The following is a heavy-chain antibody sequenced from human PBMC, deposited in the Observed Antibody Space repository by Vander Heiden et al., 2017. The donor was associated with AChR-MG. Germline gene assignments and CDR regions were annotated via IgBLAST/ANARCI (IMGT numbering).Heavy chain of an antibody. CDR2: ISWNSGSI. J-gene: IGHJ4*02. CDR3: AKVGGDTAMAVDY. Sequence: EVQLVESGGGLVQPGRSLRPSCAASGFTFDGYAMHWVRQAPGKGLEWVSGISWNSGSIGYADSVKGRFTISRDNAKNSLYLQMNSLRAEDTALYYCAKVGGDTAMAVDYWGQGTLVTVSS. CDR1: GFTFDGYA. D-gene: IGHD5-18*01. V-gene: IGHV3-9*01.